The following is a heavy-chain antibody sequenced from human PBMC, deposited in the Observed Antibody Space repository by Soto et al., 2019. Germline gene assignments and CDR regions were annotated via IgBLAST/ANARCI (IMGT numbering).Heavy chain of an antibody. CDR1: GGTFSSYA. V-gene: IGHV1-69*13. Sequence: XVKVSCKASGGTFSSYAISWVRQAPGQGLEWMGGIIPIFGTANYAQKFQGRVTITADESTSTAYMELSSLRSEDTDVYYCARGYCSGGSCYLFNWFDPWGQGTLVTVSS. CDR3: ARGYCSGGSCYLFNWFDP. CDR2: IIPIFGTA. J-gene: IGHJ5*02. D-gene: IGHD2-15*01.